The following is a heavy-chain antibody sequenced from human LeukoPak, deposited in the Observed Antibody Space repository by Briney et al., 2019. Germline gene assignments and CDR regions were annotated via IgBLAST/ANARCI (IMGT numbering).Heavy chain of an antibody. CDR2: IYYSGST. CDR3: ARGAAAGPGIYYFDF. V-gene: IGHV4-59*01. J-gene: IGHJ4*01. Sequence: PSETLSLTCTVSGGSISSYYWGWIRQPPGKGLEWIGYIYYSGSTNYNPSVRSRVTISLDTSKTQFSLNLTSVTAADTAVYYCARGAAAGPGIYYFDFWGQGTLVTVSS. CDR1: GGSISSYY. D-gene: IGHD6-13*01.